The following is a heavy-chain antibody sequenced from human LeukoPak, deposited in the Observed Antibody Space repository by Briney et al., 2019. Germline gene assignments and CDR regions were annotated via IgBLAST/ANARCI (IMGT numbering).Heavy chain of an antibody. CDR3: AREGSGSY. CDR2: IYTGGST. D-gene: IGHD1-26*01. CDR1: GGSISSGSYY. J-gene: IGHJ4*02. Sequence: ASQTLSLTCTVSGGSISSGSYYWSWIWQPAGKGLEWIGRIYTGGSTNYNPSLKSRVTISVDTSKNQFSLKLTPVTAADTAVYYCAREGSGSYWGQGTLVTVSS. V-gene: IGHV4-61*02.